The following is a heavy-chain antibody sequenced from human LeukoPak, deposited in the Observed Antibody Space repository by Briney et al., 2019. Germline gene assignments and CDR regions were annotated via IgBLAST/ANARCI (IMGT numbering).Heavy chain of an antibody. V-gene: IGHV1-69*13. D-gene: IGHD6-19*01. CDR1: GYTLTDYY. J-gene: IGHJ4*02. CDR2: IIPIFGTA. CDR3: ARGPLIFNIAVAGIPPPTEYYFDY. Sequence: GASVKVSCKASGYTLTDYYMHWVRQAPGQGLEWMGGIIPIFGTANYAQKFQGRVTITADESTSTAYMELSSLRSEDTAVYYCARGPLIFNIAVAGIPPPTEYYFDYWGQGTLVTVSS.